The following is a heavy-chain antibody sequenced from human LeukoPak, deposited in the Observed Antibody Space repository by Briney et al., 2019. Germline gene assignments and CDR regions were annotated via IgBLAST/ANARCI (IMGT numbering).Heavy chain of an antibody. CDR3: ARLGGEDTAMEA. CDR1: GFTFSSYR. V-gene: IGHV3-74*01. Sequence: GGSLRLSCAASGFTFSSYRMYWVRQAPGKGLVWVSRINSGGSSTTYADSVKGRFTISRDNSKNTLYLQMNSLRAEDTAVYYCARLGGEDTAMEAWGQGTLSPSPQ. CDR2: INSGGSST. J-gene: IGHJ5*02. D-gene: IGHD5-18*01.